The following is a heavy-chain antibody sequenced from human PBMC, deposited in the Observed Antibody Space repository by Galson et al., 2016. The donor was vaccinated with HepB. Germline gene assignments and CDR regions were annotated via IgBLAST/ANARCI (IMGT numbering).Heavy chain of an antibody. CDR2: INWNGGTT. Sequence: SLRLSCAASGFTFDDYGMNWARQVPGKGLQWVSGINWNGGTTNYVDSVKGRFTISRDNAENSLYLQMNSLRAGDTALYYCAKSSGYYFVDSFDMWGQGTMVTVSS. J-gene: IGHJ3*02. CDR3: AKSSGYYFVDSFDM. V-gene: IGHV3-20*04. CDR1: GFTFDDYG. D-gene: IGHD3-22*01.